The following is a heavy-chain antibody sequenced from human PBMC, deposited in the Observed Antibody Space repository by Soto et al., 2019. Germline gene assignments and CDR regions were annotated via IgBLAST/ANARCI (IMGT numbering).Heavy chain of an antibody. J-gene: IGHJ5*02. Sequence: QVQLVESGGGVVQPGRSLRLSSAASGFTFSGYGMHWVRQAPGKGLEWVAVISFEGSKKYYANSVEGRFTISRDNSKNTLFLQMNSLRAEDTAVYYCAKGGSSSARYFDTWGQGTLVTVSS. CDR3: AKGGSSSARYFDT. V-gene: IGHV3-30*18. CDR2: ISFEGSKK. CDR1: GFTFSGYG. D-gene: IGHD6-6*01.